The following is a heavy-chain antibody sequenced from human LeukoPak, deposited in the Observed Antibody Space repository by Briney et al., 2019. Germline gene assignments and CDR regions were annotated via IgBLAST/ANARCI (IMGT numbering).Heavy chain of an antibody. D-gene: IGHD6-13*01. J-gene: IGHJ4*02. CDR1: GFTFSSYA. V-gene: IGHV3-64*01. CDR3: ARSGSSWYAPGDY. CDR2: ISSNGGST. Sequence: PGGSLRLSCAASGFTFSSYAMHWVRQAPGKGLEYVSAISSNGGSTYYANSVKGRFTISRDNSKNTLYPQMGSLRAEDMAVYYCARSGSSWYAPGDYWGQGTLVTVSS.